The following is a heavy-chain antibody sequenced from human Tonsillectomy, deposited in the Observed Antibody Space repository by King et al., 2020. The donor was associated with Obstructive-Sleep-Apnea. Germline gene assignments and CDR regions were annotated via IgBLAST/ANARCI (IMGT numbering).Heavy chain of an antibody. Sequence: QLVQSGAEVKKPGASVKVSCKASGYSFTGYYIHWVRQAPGEGLEWVGWINPNWGGTNYAQKFQGRVTMTRDKSISTAYMELSRLRSDDTAVYYCAKTFKAGYCSGGSCSPKDVWGQGTTVTVSS. D-gene: IGHD2-15*01. CDR2: INPNWGGT. V-gene: IGHV1-2*02. CDR3: AKTFKAGYCSGGSCSPKDV. CDR1: GYSFTGYY. J-gene: IGHJ6*02.